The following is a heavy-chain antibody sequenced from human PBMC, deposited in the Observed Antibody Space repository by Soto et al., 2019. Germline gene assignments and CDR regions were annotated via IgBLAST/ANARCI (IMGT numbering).Heavy chain of an antibody. J-gene: IGHJ6*02. V-gene: IGHV3-23*01. Sequence: EVQLLESGGGLVQPGGSLRLSCAASGFTFSSYAMSWVRQAPGKGLEWVSAISGSGGSTYYADSGKGRFTISRDNYKNTLYMQINSLRAEDTSVYYCAKDSRPRIYYYYYYGMDVWGQGTTVTVAS. CDR2: ISGSGGST. CDR3: AKDSRPRIYYYYYYGMDV. CDR1: GFTFSSYA. D-gene: IGHD2-15*01.